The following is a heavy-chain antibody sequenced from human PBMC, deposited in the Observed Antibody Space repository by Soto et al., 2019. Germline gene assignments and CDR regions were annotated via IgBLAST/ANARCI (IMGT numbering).Heavy chain of an antibody. CDR1: GFTVSSNY. CDR3: ARVFGRVDV. V-gene: IGHV3-66*01. CDR2: IYSGGST. Sequence: EVQLVESGGGVVQPGGSLRLSFAASGFTVSSNYMSWVRQAPGKGLEWVSVIYSGGSTYYADTVKGRFTISRDNSRNPMYLHMNSRGAEDTAVNYGARVFGRVDVWGQVITVSVSS. D-gene: IGHD2-15*01. J-gene: IGHJ6*02.